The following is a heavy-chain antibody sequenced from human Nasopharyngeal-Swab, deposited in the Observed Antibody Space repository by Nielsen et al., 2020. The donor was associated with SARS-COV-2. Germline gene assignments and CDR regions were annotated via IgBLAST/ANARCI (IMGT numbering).Heavy chain of an antibody. Sequence: GESLKISCAASGFTFSSYEMNWIRQAPGKGLEWVSYISSSGSTIYYADSVKGRFTISRDNAKNSLYLQMNSLRAEDTAVYYCARRGVILVGVAFDIWGQGTMVTVSS. V-gene: IGHV3-48*03. CDR3: ARRGVILVGVAFDI. CDR2: ISSSGSTI. J-gene: IGHJ3*02. CDR1: GFTFSSYE. D-gene: IGHD3-22*01.